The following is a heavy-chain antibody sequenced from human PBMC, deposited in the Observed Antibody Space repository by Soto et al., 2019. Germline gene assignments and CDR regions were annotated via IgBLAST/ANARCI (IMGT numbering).Heavy chain of an antibody. D-gene: IGHD1-26*01. CDR1: GGSISSYY. CDR2: IYYSGST. CDR3: ARDRGTAATDAFDI. J-gene: IGHJ3*02. Sequence: KTSETLSLTCTVSGGSISSYYWSWIRQPPGKGLEWIGYIYYSGSTNYNPSLKSRVTISVDTSKNQFSLKLSSVTAADTAVYYCARDRGTAATDAFDIWGQGTMVTVSS. V-gene: IGHV4-59*01.